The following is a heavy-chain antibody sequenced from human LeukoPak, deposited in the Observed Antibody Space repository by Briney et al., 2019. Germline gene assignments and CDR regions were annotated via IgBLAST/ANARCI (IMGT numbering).Heavy chain of an antibody. CDR2: IYYSGGT. D-gene: IGHD3-10*01. CDR3: ARQTAIWFGEGDWFDP. Sequence: PSETLSLTCTVSGGSISSYYWSWIRQPPGKGLEWIGYIYYSGGTNYNPSLKSRVTISVDTSKNQFSLKLSSVTAADTAVYYCARQTAIWFGEGDWFDPWGQGTLVTVSS. J-gene: IGHJ5*02. CDR1: GGSISSYY. V-gene: IGHV4-59*08.